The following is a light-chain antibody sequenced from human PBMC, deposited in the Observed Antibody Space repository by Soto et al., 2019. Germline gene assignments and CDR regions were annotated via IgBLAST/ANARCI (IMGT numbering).Light chain of an antibody. J-gene: IGLJ2*01. V-gene: IGLV1-40*01. Sequence: QSVLTQPPSVSGAPGQRVTISCTGSSSNIGAGYDVHWYQQLPGTAPKLLIYGDTNRPSGVPDRFSGSRSGTSASLAITGLQAEDETDYYCQSYDSSLSDVGFGGGTKVTVL. CDR3: QSYDSSLSDVG. CDR1: SSNIGAGYD. CDR2: GDT.